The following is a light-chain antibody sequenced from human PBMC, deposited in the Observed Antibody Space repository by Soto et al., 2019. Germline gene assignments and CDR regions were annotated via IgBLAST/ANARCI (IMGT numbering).Light chain of an antibody. CDR1: QSISSW. V-gene: IGKV1-5*01. J-gene: IGKJ1*01. CDR3: QQYNSYSQT. CDR2: DAS. Sequence: DIQMTQSPSTLSASVGDRVTITCRASQSISSWLAWYQQKPGKAPKLLIYDASSLESGVPSRFSGSGSGTGCTLTISSLQPDDFATYYCQQYNSYSQTFGQGTKVEIK.